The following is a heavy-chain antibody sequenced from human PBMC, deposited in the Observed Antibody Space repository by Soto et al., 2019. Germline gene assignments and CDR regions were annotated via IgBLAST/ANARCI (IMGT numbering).Heavy chain of an antibody. D-gene: IGHD1-1*01. CDR2: IDWVDDK. CDR1: GFSLTTPGLC. V-gene: IGHV2-70*01. CDR3: ARKTIGNIDAFDV. Sequence: SGPTLVNPTQTLTLTCSFSGFSLTTPGLCVSWIRQPPGEALEWLALIDWVDDKYYSPSLKTRLSISKDTSKNQVVLTMTNLDPVDTATYYCARKTIGNIDAFDVWGPGTMVTVSS. J-gene: IGHJ3*01.